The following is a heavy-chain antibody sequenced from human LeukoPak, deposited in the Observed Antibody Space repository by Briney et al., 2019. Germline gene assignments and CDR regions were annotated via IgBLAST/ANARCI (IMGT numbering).Heavy chain of an antibody. CDR3: ARAGNRPPFDHYYYMDV. D-gene: IGHD3-10*01. Sequence: PSETLSLTCTVSGGSISSGGYYWSWIRQHPGKGLEWIGYIYYSGSTYYNPSLKSRVTISVDTSKNQFSLKLSSVTAADTAVYYCARAGNRPPFDHYYYMDVWGKGTTVTVSS. V-gene: IGHV4-31*03. J-gene: IGHJ6*03. CDR1: GGSISSGGYY. CDR2: IYYSGST.